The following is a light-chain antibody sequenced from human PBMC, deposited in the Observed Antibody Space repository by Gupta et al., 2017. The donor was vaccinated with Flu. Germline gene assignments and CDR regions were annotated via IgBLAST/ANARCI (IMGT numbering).Light chain of an antibody. V-gene: IGKV2-28*01. CDR3: MQALETPRT. CDR1: QSLLHNNGNNY. CDR2: LGS. Sequence: ETVPTQPPLPLPVTAGESASLPCRPSQSLLHNNGNNYLHWYVQKPGRSPQVLIYLGSNRASGVPGRFSGSGSGTDFTLKISRVEAEDVGIYYCMQALETPRTIGQGTKLEIK. J-gene: IGKJ2*02.